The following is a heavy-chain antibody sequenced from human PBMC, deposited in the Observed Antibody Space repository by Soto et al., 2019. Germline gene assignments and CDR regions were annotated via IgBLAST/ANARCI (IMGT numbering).Heavy chain of an antibody. Sequence: SETLSLTCAVYGGSFSGYYWSWIRQPPGKGLEWIGEINHSGSTNYNPSLKSRVTISVDTSKNQFSLKLSSVTAADTAVYYCARGLSRLQRVLHWGQGTLVTVSS. CDR3: ARGLSRLQRVLH. CDR2: INHSGST. J-gene: IGHJ4*02. CDR1: GGSFSGYY. D-gene: IGHD4-4*01. V-gene: IGHV4-34*01.